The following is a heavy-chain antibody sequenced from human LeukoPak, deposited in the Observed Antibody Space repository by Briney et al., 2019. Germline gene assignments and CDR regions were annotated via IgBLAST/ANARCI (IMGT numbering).Heavy chain of an antibody. Sequence: GRSLRLSCAASGFTFADYAMHWVRQAPGKGLEWVSGIGWNGGSIGYPDSVRGRFTISRDNAKNSMYLQMNSLRAEDTAVYYCARDRIKSGSYYFDYWGQGTLVTVSS. CDR2: IGWNGGSI. CDR3: ARDRIKSGSYYFDY. J-gene: IGHJ4*02. D-gene: IGHD1-26*01. CDR1: GFTFADYA. V-gene: IGHV3-9*01.